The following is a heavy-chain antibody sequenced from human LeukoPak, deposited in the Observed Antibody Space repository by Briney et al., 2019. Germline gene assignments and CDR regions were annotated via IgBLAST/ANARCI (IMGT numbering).Heavy chain of an antibody. D-gene: IGHD6-19*01. J-gene: IGHJ1*01. CDR1: GFTFSSFA. CDR3: AESLSSGWYYYFQH. CDR2: ISGSGGST. Sequence: RRSLRLSCAASGFTFSSFAMSWVRPAPGKGLEWVSAISGSGGSTYYADSVKGRFTISRDNSKNTLYLQMNSLRAEDTAVYYCAESLSSGWYYYFQHWGQGTLVTVSS. V-gene: IGHV3-23*01.